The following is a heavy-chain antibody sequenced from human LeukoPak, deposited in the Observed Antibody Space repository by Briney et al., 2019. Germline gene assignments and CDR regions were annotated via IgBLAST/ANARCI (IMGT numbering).Heavy chain of an antibody. V-gene: IGHV1-69*02. CDR2: IIPILGIA. CDR3: ASNCGGDCWGWFDP. D-gene: IGHD2-21*02. Sequence: SVKVSCKASGGTFSSFTISCVRQAPGEGVEWMGRIIPILGIANYAQKFQDRVTITADKSTSTAYIELSSLRSEDTAVYYCASNCGGDCWGWFDPWGQGTLVTVSS. J-gene: IGHJ5*02. CDR1: GGTFSSFT.